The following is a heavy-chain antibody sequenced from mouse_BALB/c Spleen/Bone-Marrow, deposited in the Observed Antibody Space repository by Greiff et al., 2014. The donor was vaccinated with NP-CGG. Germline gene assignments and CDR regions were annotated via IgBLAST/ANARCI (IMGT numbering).Heavy chain of an antibody. CDR3: ARRFDY. V-gene: IGHV1S126*01. CDR1: GYSFTRYW. Sequence: VQRVESGPQLVRPGASVKISCKASGYSFTRYWMHWVKQRPGQGLEWIGMIAPSNSETRLNQKFKDKATLTVDKSSSTAYMQINSPTSEDSAVYYCARRFDYWGQGTTLTVSS. J-gene: IGHJ2*01. CDR2: IAPSNSET.